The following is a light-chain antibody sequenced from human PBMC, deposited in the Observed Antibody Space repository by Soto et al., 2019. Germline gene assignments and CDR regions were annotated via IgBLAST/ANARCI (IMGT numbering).Light chain of an antibody. J-gene: IGLJ1*01. CDR3: SSYAGSHSFV. CDR1: SSDVGGYNY. Sequence: QSALTQPPSAPGSPGQSVTISCTGTSSDVGGYNYVSWYQQHPGKAPKLMIYEVNKRPSGVPDRFSGSKSGNTASLTVSGLQAEEEADYYCSSYAGSHSFVFGTGTKLTVL. CDR2: EVN. V-gene: IGLV2-8*01.